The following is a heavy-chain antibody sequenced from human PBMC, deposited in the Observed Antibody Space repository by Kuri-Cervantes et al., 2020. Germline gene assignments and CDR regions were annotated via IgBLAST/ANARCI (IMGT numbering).Heavy chain of an antibody. CDR3: ASWYYDSSGYPPDWFDP. CDR1: GGSISSGSYY. D-gene: IGHD3-22*01. V-gene: IGHV4-39*01. CDR2: IYYSGST. Sequence: GSLRLSCTVSGGSISSGSYYWSWIRQPPGKGLEWIGSIYYSGSTYYNPSLKSRVTISVDTSKNQFSLKLSSVTAADTAVYYCASWYYDSSGYPPDWFDPWGQGTLVPVSS. J-gene: IGHJ5*02.